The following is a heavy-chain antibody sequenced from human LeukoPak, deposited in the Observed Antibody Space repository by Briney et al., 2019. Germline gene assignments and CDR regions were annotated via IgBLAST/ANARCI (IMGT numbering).Heavy chain of an antibody. J-gene: IGHJ6*04. CDR1: GFTFSSYA. D-gene: IGHD3-10*02. CDR2: ISGTGGST. Sequence: GGSLRHTCAASGFTFSSYAMGWVRQAPGKGLEWVSTISGTGGSTYYADSVKGRFTISRDNAKNSLYLQMNSLRAEDTAVYYCAELGITMIGGVWGKGTTVTISS. V-gene: IGHV3-23*01. CDR3: AELGITMIGGV.